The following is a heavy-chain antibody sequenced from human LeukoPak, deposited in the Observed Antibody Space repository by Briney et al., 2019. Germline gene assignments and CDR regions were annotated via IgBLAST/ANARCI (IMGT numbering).Heavy chain of an antibody. Sequence: GGSLRLSCAASGFTFSSYSMNWVRQAPGKGLEWVSSISSSSSYIYYADSVKGRFTISRDNAKNSLYLQMNSLRAEDTAVYYCARDQRCSGGSCYNWFDPWGKGTTVTVSS. V-gene: IGHV3-21*01. CDR1: GFTFSSYS. CDR3: ARDQRCSGGSCYNWFDP. D-gene: IGHD2-15*01. J-gene: IGHJ5*01. CDR2: ISSSSSYI.